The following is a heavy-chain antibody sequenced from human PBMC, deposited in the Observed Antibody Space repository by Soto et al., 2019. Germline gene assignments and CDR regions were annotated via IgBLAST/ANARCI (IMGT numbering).Heavy chain of an antibody. CDR3: TRLPEWDRQFDY. CDR1: GFTFSGSA. J-gene: IGHJ4*02. CDR2: IRSKADNYAT. Sequence: EVQLVESGGGLVQPGGSLKLSCAVSGFTFSGSAINWVRQASGKGLEWVGRIRSKADNYATAYAASVKGRFTISRDDSKNTGYLQMNSLKTEDTAVYYCTRLPEWDRQFDYWGQGTLVTVSS. D-gene: IGHD1-26*01. V-gene: IGHV3-73*01.